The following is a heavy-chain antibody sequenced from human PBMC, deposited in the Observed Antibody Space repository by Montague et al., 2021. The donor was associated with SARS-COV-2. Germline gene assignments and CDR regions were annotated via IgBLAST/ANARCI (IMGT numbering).Heavy chain of an antibody. CDR2: IYYSGST. Sequence: SETLSLTCTVSGGSISSYYWSWIRQPPGKGLEWIGYIYYSGSTNYNPSFKSRVTISLDTSKNQFSLKLNSVTAADTAVYYCARGSYGPGAFDIWGQGTMVTVSS. V-gene: IGHV4-59*01. CDR3: ARGSYGPGAFDI. D-gene: IGHD5-18*01. J-gene: IGHJ3*02. CDR1: GGSISSYY.